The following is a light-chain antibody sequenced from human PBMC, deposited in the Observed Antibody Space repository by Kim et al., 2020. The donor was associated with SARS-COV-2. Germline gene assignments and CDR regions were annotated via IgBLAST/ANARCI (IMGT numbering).Light chain of an antibody. CDR3: MQGTLWPFT. V-gene: IGKV2-30*01. J-gene: IGKJ3*01. Sequence: PAFISSRFSQRLVYSDGIPYLDWFHQRPGQSPRRLIYKVSTRNSGVPDRFSGSGSGTDFTLQVSRVEAEDVVVYYCMQGTLWPFTFGPGTKVDIQ. CDR2: KVS. CDR1: QRLVYSDGIPY.